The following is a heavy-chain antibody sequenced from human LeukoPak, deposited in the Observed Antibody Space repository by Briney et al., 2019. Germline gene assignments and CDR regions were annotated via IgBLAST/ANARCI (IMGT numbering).Heavy chain of an antibody. CDR2: IDPSDSYT. CDR1: GYSFTSYW. J-gene: IGHJ5*02. V-gene: IGHV5-10-1*01. CDR3: ARRGYYIVGATRHNWFDP. D-gene: IGHD1-26*01. Sequence: GESLKISCKGSGYSFTSYWISWVRQMPGKGLEWIGTIDPSDSYTNYSPSFQGHVTISADKSISTAYLQWSSLKASDTAMYYCARRGYYIVGATRHNWFDPWGQGTLVTVSS.